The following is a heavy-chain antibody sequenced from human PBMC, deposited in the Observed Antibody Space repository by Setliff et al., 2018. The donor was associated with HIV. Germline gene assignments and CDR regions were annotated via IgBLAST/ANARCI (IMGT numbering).Heavy chain of an antibody. J-gene: IGHJ4*02. Sequence: ASVKVSCKASGYDFTAYAISWVRQAPGQGLEWMGRIGGDNANIKFAQSFQGRVTMTTDTSTNTAYLELTSLRSDDTAVYYCARDNKVAPLDFWGQGALVTVSS. CDR3: ARDNKVAPLDF. D-gene: IGHD5-12*01. CDR1: GYDFTAYA. V-gene: IGHV1-18*01. CDR2: IGGDNANI.